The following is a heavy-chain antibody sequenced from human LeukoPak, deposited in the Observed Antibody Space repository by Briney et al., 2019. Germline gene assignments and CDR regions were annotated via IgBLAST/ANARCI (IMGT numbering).Heavy chain of an antibody. CDR1: GFPFTSYS. V-gene: IGHV3-21*01. CDR3: ARADHTDLVDY. D-gene: IGHD1-14*01. Sequence: GGSLRLSCAASGFPFTSYSMNWVRQAPGRGLEWVSSISSSSSFIYYADSVKGRFTISRDNVKNSLYLQMNSLRAEDTAVYYCARADHTDLVDYWGQGTLVTVSS. CDR2: ISSSSSFI. J-gene: IGHJ4*02.